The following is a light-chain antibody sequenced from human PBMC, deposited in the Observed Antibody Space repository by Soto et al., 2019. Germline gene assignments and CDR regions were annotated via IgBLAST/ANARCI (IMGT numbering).Light chain of an antibody. CDR2: DVS. CDR1: SSDVGGYNY. J-gene: IGLJ1*01. V-gene: IGLV2-14*01. CDR3: SSYTRSSTRGV. Sequence: QSALTQPASVSGSPGQSITISCTGTSSDVGGYNYVSWYQQHPGKAPKLMIYDVSNRPSGVSNRFSGSKSGNTASLTISGLQAEDEADYYCSSYTRSSTRGVFGTGNKVTVL.